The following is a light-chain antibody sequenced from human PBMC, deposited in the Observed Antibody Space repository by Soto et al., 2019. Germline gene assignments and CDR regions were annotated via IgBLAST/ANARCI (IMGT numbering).Light chain of an antibody. V-gene: IGLV2-14*01. CDR2: DVS. Sequence: QSALTHPASVSGSPGQSITISCTGTNSDIGGYNYVSWYQQHPGKAPKLMIYDVSNRPSGVSNRFSGSKSGNTASLTISGLQAEDEADYYCSSYTSSSTLYVVFGGGTKLTVL. CDR1: NSDIGGYNY. J-gene: IGLJ2*01. CDR3: SSYTSSSTLYVV.